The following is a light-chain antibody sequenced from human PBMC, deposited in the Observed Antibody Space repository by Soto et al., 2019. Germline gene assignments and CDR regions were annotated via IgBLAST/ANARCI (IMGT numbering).Light chain of an antibody. J-gene: IGLJ1*01. CDR3: AAGDDSMNGLDV. CDR1: SSNIGINT. V-gene: IGLV1-44*01. CDR2: TDN. Sequence: QSVLTQPPSASGTPGQRVTISCSGSSSNIGINTVNWYQQVPGTAPKLLIYTDNQRPSGVPDRFSGSKSGTSASLAISGLQSEDEADYYCAAGDDSMNGLDVFGKGTKVTVL.